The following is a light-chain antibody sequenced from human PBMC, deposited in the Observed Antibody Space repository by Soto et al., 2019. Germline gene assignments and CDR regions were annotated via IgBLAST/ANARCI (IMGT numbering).Light chain of an antibody. Sequence: EIVMTQSPATLSVSPGGRATLSCRASQSVSSSSLAWYRQKPGQAPRLHIYGASGRATGIPARFSGSGSGTDFTLTISSLEPEDFAVYYCQQRGSWPLTFGGGTKVDNK. J-gene: IGKJ4*01. CDR1: QSVSSSS. V-gene: IGKV3D-20*02. CDR2: GAS. CDR3: QQRGSWPLT.